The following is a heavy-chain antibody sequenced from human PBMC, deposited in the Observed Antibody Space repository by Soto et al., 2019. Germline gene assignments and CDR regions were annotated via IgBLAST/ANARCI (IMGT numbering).Heavy chain of an antibody. J-gene: IGHJ4*02. D-gene: IGHD3-10*01. V-gene: IGHV1-46*03. CDR3: ARDPGYYGSGSYYSQTLDY. Sequence: ASVKVSCKASGYTFTSYYMHWVRQAPGQGLEWMGIINPSGGSTSYAQKFQGRVTMTRDTSTSTVYMELSSLRSEDTAVYYCARDPGYYGSGSYYSQTLDYWGQGTLVTVSS. CDR1: GYTFTSYY. CDR2: INPSGGST.